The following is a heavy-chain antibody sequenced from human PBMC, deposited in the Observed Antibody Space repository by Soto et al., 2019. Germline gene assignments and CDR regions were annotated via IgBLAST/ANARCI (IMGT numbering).Heavy chain of an antibody. V-gene: IGHV3-48*03. CDR2: ISSSGSTI. D-gene: IGHD3-9*01. Sequence: GGSLRLSCAASGFTFSSYEMNWVRQAPGKGLEWVSYISSSGSTIYYADSVKGRFTISRDNAKNSLYLQMNSLRAEDTAVYYCARFDWLSEREHAFDIWGQGTMVTVSS. J-gene: IGHJ3*02. CDR3: ARFDWLSEREHAFDI. CDR1: GFTFSSYE.